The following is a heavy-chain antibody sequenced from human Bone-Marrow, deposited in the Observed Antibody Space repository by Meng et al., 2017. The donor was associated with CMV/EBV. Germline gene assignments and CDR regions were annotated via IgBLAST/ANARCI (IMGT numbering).Heavy chain of an antibody. D-gene: IGHD3-3*01. J-gene: IGHJ3*02. V-gene: IGHV4-34*01. CDR3: AGYLGVVIINAFDI. Sequence: SETLSLTCAVYGGSFSGYYWSWIRQPPGKGLEWIGEINHSGSTNYNPSLKSRVTISVDTSKNQFSLKLSSVTAADTAVYCCAGYLGVVIINAFDIWGQGTMVTVSS. CDR1: GGSFSGYY. CDR2: INHSGST.